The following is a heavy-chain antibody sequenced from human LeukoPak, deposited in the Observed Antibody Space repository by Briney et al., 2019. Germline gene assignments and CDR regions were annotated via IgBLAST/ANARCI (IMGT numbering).Heavy chain of an antibody. Sequence: PGGSLRLSCAASGFTFSSYGMHWVRQAPGKGLEWVAVISYDGSNKYYADSVKGRFTISRDNSKSTLYLQMNSLRAEDTAVYYCAKGASQGRYGMDVWGQGTTVTVSS. V-gene: IGHV3-30*18. J-gene: IGHJ6*02. CDR1: GFTFSSYG. CDR3: AKGASQGRYGMDV. CDR2: ISYDGSNK.